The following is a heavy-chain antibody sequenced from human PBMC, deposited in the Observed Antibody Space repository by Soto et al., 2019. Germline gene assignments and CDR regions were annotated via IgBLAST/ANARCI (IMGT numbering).Heavy chain of an antibody. CDR1: GDSITTNSYF. Sequence: PSETLSLTCTVSGDSITTNSYFWAWIRQPPGKGLEWIGSVYYSGTTYYKPSLKSRVTISVDRSKNQFSLKLSSVTAADTAVYYCASVTRTCISTSCYRYYYGMDVWGQGTTVTVSS. V-gene: IGHV4-39*07. CDR2: VYYSGTT. D-gene: IGHD2-2*02. J-gene: IGHJ6*02. CDR3: ASVTRTCISTSCYRYYYGMDV.